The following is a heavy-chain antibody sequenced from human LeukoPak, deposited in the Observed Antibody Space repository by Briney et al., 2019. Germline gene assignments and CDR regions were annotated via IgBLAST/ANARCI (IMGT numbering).Heavy chain of an antibody. CDR3: ARAHDYGDYDSSYMDV. V-gene: IGHV4-59*01. D-gene: IGHD4-17*01. J-gene: IGHJ6*03. CDR2: IYYSGST. Sequence: SETLSLTCTVSGGSTSSYYWSWIRQPPGRGLEWIGSIYYSGSTNYNPSLKSRVTISVDTSKNQFSLKLSSVTAADTAVYYCARAHDYGDYDSSYMDVWGKGTTVTVSS. CDR1: GGSTSSYY.